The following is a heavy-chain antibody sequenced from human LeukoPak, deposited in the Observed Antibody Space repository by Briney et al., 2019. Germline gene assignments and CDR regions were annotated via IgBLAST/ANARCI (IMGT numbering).Heavy chain of an antibody. V-gene: IGHV4-61*08. CDR3: AGGTYFYYMDV. CDR1: GGSISSGGYY. J-gene: IGHJ6*03. D-gene: IGHD2-21*01. CDR2: AYYNGNT. Sequence: SETLSLTCTVSGGSISSGGYYWGWIRQPPGKGREWIGCAYYNGNTNYNPSLKSRVTMSVDTSKNQFSLRLNSVTTADTAVYYCAGGTYFYYMDVWGRGTTVTVSS.